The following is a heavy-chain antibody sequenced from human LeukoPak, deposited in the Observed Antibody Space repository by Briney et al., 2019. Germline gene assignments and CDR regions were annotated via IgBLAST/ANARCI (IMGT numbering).Heavy chain of an antibody. CDR3: AKGEKHPLWFGELSLVAKHQNWFDP. CDR2: ISGSGGST. CDR1: GGFISGSNYY. Sequence: PSETLSLTCTVSGGFISGSNYYWGWIRQAPGKGLEWVSAISGSGGSTYYADSVKGRFTISRDNSKNTLCLQMNSLRAEDTAVYYCAKGEKHPLWFGELSLVAKHQNWFDPWGQGTLVTVSS. D-gene: IGHD3-10*01. V-gene: IGHV3-23*01. J-gene: IGHJ5*02.